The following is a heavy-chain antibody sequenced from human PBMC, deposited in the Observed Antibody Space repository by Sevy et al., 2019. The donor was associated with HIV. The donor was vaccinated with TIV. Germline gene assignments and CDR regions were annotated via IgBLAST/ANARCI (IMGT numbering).Heavy chain of an antibody. CDR3: ARGTSVTRIFNY. CDR2: ITNSGATK. Sequence: GGSLRLSCAASGFSFSIYSMNWVRQAPGKGLEWLSSITNSGATKYYAESVKGGFTISRDNAKNSLYLQMDSLRDEDTAVYYYARGTSVTRIFNYWGQGTLVTVSS. V-gene: IGHV3-48*02. J-gene: IGHJ4*02. CDR1: GFSFSIYS. D-gene: IGHD3-3*02.